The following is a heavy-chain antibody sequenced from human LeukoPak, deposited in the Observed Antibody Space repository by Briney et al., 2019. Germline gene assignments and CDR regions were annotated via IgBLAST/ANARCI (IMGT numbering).Heavy chain of an antibody. CDR2: IITNTGNP. J-gene: IGHJ4*02. Sequence: ASVKVSCKASGYTFTSYAMNWVRQAPGQGLEWMGWIITNTGNPTYAQGFTGRFVFSLDTSVSTAYLQISSLKAEDTAVYYCARDLVNYYDSSGPPIGLDYWGQGTLVTVSS. CDR3: ARDLVNYYDSSGPPIGLDY. CDR1: GYTFTSYA. V-gene: IGHV7-4-1*02. D-gene: IGHD3-22*01.